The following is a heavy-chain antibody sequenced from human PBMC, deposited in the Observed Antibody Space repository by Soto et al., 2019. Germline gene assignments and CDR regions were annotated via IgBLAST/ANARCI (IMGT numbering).Heavy chain of an antibody. D-gene: IGHD1-26*01. CDR2: INHSGST. CDR3: ARKSSGSSFDY. J-gene: IGHJ4*02. Sequence: SETLSLTCAVYGGSFSGYYWSWIRQPPGKGLEWIGEINHSGSTNYNPSLKSRVTISVDTSKNQFSLKLSSVTAADTALYYCARKSSGSSFDYWGQGTLVTVSS. CDR1: GGSFSGYY. V-gene: IGHV4-34*01.